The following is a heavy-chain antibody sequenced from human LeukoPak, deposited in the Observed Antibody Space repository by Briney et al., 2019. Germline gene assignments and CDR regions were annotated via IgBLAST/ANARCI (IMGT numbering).Heavy chain of an antibody. D-gene: IGHD1-1*01. J-gene: IGHJ5*02. CDR2: ISYDGSNK. CDR1: GFTFSSYA. Sequence: PGRSLRLSCAASGFTFSSYAMHWVRQAPGKGLEWVAVISYDGSNKYYADSVKGRFTISRDNSKNTLYLQMNSLRAEDTAVYYCARDASAPQLGSPDWFDPWGQGTLVTVSS. CDR3: ARDASAPQLGSPDWFDP. V-gene: IGHV3-30-3*01.